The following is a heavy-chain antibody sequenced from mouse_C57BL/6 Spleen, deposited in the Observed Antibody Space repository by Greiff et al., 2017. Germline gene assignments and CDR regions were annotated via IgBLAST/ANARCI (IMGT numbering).Heavy chain of an antibody. D-gene: IGHD2-2*01. CDR2: ISSGGSYT. J-gene: IGHJ2*01. CDR1: GFTFSSYG. V-gene: IGHV5-6*01. Sequence: EVQLVESGGDLVKPGGSLKLSCAASGFTFSSYGMSWVRQTPDKRLEWVATISSGGSYTYYPDSVKGRFTISRDNAKNTLYLQMSSLKSEDTAMYYCARHKATMVTTALYYFDYWGQGTTLTVSS. CDR3: ARHKATMVTTALYYFDY.